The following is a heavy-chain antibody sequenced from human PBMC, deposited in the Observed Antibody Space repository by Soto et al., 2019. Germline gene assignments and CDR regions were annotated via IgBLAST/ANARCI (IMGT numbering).Heavy chain of an antibody. Sequence: ETLSLTCTVSGAYISGFYWSWIRKSAGKVLEWIGRIYATGTTDYNPSLKSRVTISVDKSKNQFSLKLSSVTAADTAVYYCAGNGMDVWGQGTTVTVS. V-gene: IGHV4-4*07. CDR3: AGNGMDV. CDR1: GAYISGFY. CDR2: IYATGTT. J-gene: IGHJ6*02.